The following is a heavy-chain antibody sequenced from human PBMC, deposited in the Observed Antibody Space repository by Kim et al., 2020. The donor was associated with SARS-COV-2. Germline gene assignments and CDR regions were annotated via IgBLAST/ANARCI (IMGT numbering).Heavy chain of an antibody. V-gene: IGHV3-23*03. Sequence: GGSLRLSCAASGFTFWGYTMNWVRQAPGKGLEWVLHFYGGADATRYADSVKGRFTISRDNSKSTLYLQMTTLRVEDTAVYYCVKGTGFILPSDSTYNLDVWGQGTTVIVSS. J-gene: IGHJ6*02. CDR2: FYGGADAT. CDR3: VKGTGFILPSDSTYNLDV. D-gene: IGHD1-26*01. CDR1: GFTFWGYT.